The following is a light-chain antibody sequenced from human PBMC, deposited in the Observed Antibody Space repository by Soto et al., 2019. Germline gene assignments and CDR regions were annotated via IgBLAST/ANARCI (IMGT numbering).Light chain of an antibody. CDR3: QRYGTSRGT. CDR2: GGS. Sequence: EIVLTQSPDTLSLSPGERATLSCRASESVTSNYLAWYQQKPGQAPRLLIYGGSTRASGIPDRFSGSGSGTDFTLTISRLEPEDFAVYYCQRYGTSRGTFGQGTKLEIK. CDR1: ESVTSNY. V-gene: IGKV3-20*01. J-gene: IGKJ2*01.